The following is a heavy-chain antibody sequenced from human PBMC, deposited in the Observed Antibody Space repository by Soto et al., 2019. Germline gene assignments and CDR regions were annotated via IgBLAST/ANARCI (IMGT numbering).Heavy chain of an antibody. CDR1: GGTFSSYA. Sequence: SVKVSCKASGGTFSSYAISWVRQAPGQGLEWMGGIIPIFGTANYAQKFQGRVTITADESTSTAYMELSSLRSEDTAVYYCALDRIAPYVFDYWGQGTLVTVSS. D-gene: IGHD6-13*01. CDR3: ALDRIAPYVFDY. J-gene: IGHJ4*02. V-gene: IGHV1-69*13. CDR2: IIPIFGTA.